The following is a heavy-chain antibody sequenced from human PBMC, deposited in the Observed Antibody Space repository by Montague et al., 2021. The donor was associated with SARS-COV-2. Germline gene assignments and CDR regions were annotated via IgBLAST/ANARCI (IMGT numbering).Heavy chain of an antibody. CDR1: GGSFSGYY. V-gene: IGHV4-34*01. Sequence: ESLSLTCAVHGGSFSGYYWNWIRQRPGKGLEWIGEINHGGSTNYNPSLKNRLTISADTSKNQFSLKLTSVAATDTAVYYCARLGDGVVPSPILGIGPYFTYYYMDVWGKGTTVTVS. CDR3: ARLGDGVVPSPILGIGPYFTYYYMDV. CDR2: INHGGST. D-gene: IGHD2-15*01. J-gene: IGHJ6*03.